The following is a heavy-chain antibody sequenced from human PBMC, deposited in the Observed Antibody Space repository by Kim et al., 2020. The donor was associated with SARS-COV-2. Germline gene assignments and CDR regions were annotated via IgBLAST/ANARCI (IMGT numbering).Heavy chain of an antibody. CDR3: ARQDIAVAGRFDY. CDR1: GGSISSSSYY. D-gene: IGHD6-19*01. V-gene: IGHV4-39*01. Sequence: SETLSLTCTISGGSISSSSYYWGWIRQPPGKGLEWIGSIYYSGSTYYNPSLKSRVTISVDTSKNQFSLKLSSVTAADTAVYYCARQDIAVAGRFDYWGQG. CDR2: IYYSGST. J-gene: IGHJ4*02.